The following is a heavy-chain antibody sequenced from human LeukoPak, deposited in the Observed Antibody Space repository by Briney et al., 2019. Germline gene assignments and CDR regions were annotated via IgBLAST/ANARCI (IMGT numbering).Heavy chain of an antibody. J-gene: IGHJ4*02. CDR1: GFTFSSYA. Sequence: GGSLRLSCAASGFTFSSYAMSWVRQAPGKGLGWVSAISGSGGSTYYADSVKGRFTISRDNSKNMLYLEVISLTADDTAVYYCAKDDAWLRFGEWSQGTLVTVSS. CDR3: AKDDAWLRFGE. CDR2: ISGSGGST. D-gene: IGHD3-10*01. V-gene: IGHV3-23*01.